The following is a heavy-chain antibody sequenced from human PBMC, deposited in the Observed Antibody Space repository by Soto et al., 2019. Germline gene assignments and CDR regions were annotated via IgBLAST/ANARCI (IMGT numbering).Heavy chain of an antibody. CDR3: TTVHMTTVTNYYYYGMDV. D-gene: IGHD4-4*01. Sequence: GGALRLSCAASGFTFSNAWMNWVRQAPGKGLEWVGRIKSKTDGGTTDYAAPVKGRFTISRDDSKNTLYLQMNSLKTEDTAVYYCTTVHMTTVTNYYYYGMDVWGQGTTVTVSS. V-gene: IGHV3-15*07. CDR2: IKSKTDGGTT. CDR1: GFTFSNAW. J-gene: IGHJ6*02.